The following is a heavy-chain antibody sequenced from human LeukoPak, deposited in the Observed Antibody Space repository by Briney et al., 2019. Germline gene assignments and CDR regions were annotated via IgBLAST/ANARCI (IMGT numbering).Heavy chain of an antibody. D-gene: IGHD4-23*01. CDR2: IIPIFGTA. J-gene: IGHJ4*02. Sequence: ASVKVSCKASGGTFSSYAISWVRQAPGQGPEWMGRIIPIFGTANYAQKFQGRVTITTDESTSIAYMELSSLRSEDTAVYYCARDRGYGGNSGSDYWGQGTLVTVSS. V-gene: IGHV1-69*05. CDR1: GGTFSSYA. CDR3: ARDRGYGGNSGSDY.